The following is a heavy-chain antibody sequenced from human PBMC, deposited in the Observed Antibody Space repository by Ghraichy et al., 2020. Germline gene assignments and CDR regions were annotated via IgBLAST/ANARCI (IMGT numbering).Heavy chain of an antibody. CDR2: INHSGST. CDR3: ARSHGGYSYGFYGMDV. Sequence: SETLSLTCAVYGGSFSGYYWSWIRQPPGKGLEWIGEINHSGSTNYNPSLKSRVTISVDTSKNQFSLKLSSVTAADTAVYYCARSHGGYSYGFYGMDVWGQGTTVTVSS. D-gene: IGHD5-18*01. CDR1: GGSFSGYY. J-gene: IGHJ6*02. V-gene: IGHV4-34*01.